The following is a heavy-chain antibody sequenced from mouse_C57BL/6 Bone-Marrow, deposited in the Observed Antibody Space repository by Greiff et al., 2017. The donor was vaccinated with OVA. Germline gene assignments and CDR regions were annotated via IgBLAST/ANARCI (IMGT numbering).Heavy chain of an antibody. V-gene: IGHV1-81*01. Sequence: QVQLQQSGAELARPGASVKLSCKASGYTFTSYGISWVKQRTGQGLEWIGEIYPRSGNPYYNEKFKGKATLTADKSSSTAYMELRSLTSEDSAVYFCARSLPPLDFDYWGQGTTLTVSS. J-gene: IGHJ2*01. CDR1: GYTFTSYG. CDR2: IYPRSGNP. CDR3: ARSLPPLDFDY. D-gene: IGHD5-5*01.